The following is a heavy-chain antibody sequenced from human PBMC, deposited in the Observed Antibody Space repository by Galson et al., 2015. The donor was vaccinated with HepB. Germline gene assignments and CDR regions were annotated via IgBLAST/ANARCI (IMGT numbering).Heavy chain of an antibody. Sequence: CAISGDSVSSNTATWNWIRQSPSRGLEWLGRTYYRSKWNNHYAVSVKSRIIINPDTSKNQFSLQLNSVTPEDTAVYYCTRQLYCSSTGCYADAFDIWGQGTMVTVSS. CDR2: TYYRSKWNN. CDR1: GDSVSSNTAT. D-gene: IGHD2-2*01. V-gene: IGHV6-1*01. CDR3: TRQLYCSSTGCYADAFDI. J-gene: IGHJ3*02.